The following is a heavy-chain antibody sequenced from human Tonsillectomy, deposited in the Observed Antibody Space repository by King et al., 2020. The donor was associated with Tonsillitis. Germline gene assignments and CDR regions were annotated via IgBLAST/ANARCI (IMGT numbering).Heavy chain of an antibody. V-gene: IGHV3-23*04. Sequence: VQLVQSGGGLVQPGGSLRLSCAASGFTFNSYAMSWVRQAPGKGLEWVSAISGSGGSTYYADSVKGRVTMSRDNSKNTVYLQMNSLRAEDTAVYFCAKVDRYSSGDDAFDIWGEGTMVTVSS. J-gene: IGHJ3*02. D-gene: IGHD6-19*01. CDR3: AKVDRYSSGDDAFDI. CDR1: GFTFNSYA. CDR2: ISGSGGST.